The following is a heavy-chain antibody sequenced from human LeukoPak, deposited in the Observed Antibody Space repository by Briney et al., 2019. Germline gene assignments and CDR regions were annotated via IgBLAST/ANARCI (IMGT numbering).Heavy chain of an antibody. V-gene: IGHV3-33*06. D-gene: IGHD6-13*01. Sequence: SGGSLRLSCAASGFTFSSYGMHWVRQAPGKGLEGVAVIWYDGSNKYYADSVKGRFTISRDNSKNTLYLQMNSLRAEDTAVYYCAKSGSSSWYDGDAFDIWGQGTMVTVSS. CDR3: AKSGSSSWYDGDAFDI. CDR2: IWYDGSNK. CDR1: GFTFSSYG. J-gene: IGHJ3*02.